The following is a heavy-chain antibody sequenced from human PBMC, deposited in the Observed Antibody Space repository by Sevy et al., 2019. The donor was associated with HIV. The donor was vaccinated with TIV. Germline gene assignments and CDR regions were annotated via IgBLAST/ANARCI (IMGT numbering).Heavy chain of an antibody. CDR3: ARAVAIVMGYFVY. D-gene: IGHD3-16*02. CDR1: GFTFSSYS. J-gene: IGHJ4*02. CDR2: ISSSSSYI. V-gene: IGHV3-21*01. Sequence: GGSLRLSCAASGFTFSSYSMNWVRQAPGKGLEWVSSISSSSSYIYYADSVKGRFTISRDNAKNSLYLQMNSLRAEDTAVYYCARAVAIVMGYFVYWGQGTLVSVSS.